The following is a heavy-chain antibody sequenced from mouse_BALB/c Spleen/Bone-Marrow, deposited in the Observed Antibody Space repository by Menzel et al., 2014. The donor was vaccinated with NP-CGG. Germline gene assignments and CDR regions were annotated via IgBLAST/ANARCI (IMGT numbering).Heavy chain of an antibody. Sequence: EVKLLESGPDLVKPGASVKMSCKASGYTFTNYIMHWVKQTPGQGLEWIGYINPYNDDTKYNEKFKNKATLTSDKSSSTAYMELISLTSDDSAIYYCAPNYYGKGYFDYWGQGTTLTVSS. CDR3: APNYYGKGYFDY. D-gene: IGHD1-1*01. CDR1: GYTFTNYI. V-gene: IGHV1-14*01. CDR2: INPYNDDT. J-gene: IGHJ2*01.